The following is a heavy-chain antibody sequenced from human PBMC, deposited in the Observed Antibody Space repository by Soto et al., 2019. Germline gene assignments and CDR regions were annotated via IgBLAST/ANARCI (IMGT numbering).Heavy chain of an antibody. CDR3: TRGHGFY. Sequence: EVQLVESGGGLVQPGGSLRLSCAASGFTFSTYWMHWVRQAPGKGLVWVSRINGDGSTISYADSVKGRFTISRDNAKNMLHLQMNSLRAEDTAVYYCTRGHGFYWGQGTLVTVSS. J-gene: IGHJ4*02. CDR2: INGDGSTI. CDR1: GFTFSTYW. D-gene: IGHD2-2*03. V-gene: IGHV3-74*01.